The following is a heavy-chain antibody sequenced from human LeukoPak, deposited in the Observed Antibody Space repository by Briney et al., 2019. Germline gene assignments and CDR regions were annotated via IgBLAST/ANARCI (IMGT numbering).Heavy chain of an antibody. Sequence: SETLSLTCTVSGGSISSGSYYWRWIRQPAGKGMEWIGRIYTSGSTNYNPSLKSRVTISVDTSKNQFSLKLSSVTAADTAVYYCARVGRSISPHWFDPWGQGTLVTVSS. D-gene: IGHD3-16*02. CDR1: GGSISSGSYY. J-gene: IGHJ5*02. CDR2: IYTSGST. CDR3: ARVGRSISPHWFDP. V-gene: IGHV4-61*02.